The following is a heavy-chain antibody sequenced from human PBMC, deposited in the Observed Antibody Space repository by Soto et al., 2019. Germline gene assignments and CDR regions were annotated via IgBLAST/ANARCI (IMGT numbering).Heavy chain of an antibody. V-gene: IGHV4-4*07. Sequence: PSETLSLTCPVSGCSISSYYVSWIRQSAGRGLEWIGRIDTSGTTNYNPSLKSRVTMSVDASKNHFSLNLSSVTAADTAVYYCARGPRGYVYYHGMDVWGQGTTVTVSS. D-gene: IGHD3-10*01. CDR3: ARGPRGYVYYHGMDV. J-gene: IGHJ6*02. CDR2: IDTSGTT. CDR1: GCSISSYY.